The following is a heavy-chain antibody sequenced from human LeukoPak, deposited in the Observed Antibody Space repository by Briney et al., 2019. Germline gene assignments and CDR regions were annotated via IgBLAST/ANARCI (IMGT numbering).Heavy chain of an antibody. CDR1: GGSFSGYY. CDR3: ARVGYEAWREYGDPFDY. CDR2: INNSGSN. J-gene: IGHJ4*02. D-gene: IGHD4-17*01. Sequence: KPSETLSLTCAVYGGSFSGYYWSWIRQPPGKGLEWIGEINNSGSNNYNPSRKSRVTISVDTSKNQFSLKLSSVTAADTAVYYCARVGYEAWREYGDPFDYWGQGTLVTVSS. V-gene: IGHV4-34*01.